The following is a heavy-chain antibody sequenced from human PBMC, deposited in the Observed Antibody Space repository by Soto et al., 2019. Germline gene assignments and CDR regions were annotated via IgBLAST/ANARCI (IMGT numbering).Heavy chain of an antibody. CDR3: ARDNNWSYDS. CDR2: VKPDGSRT. Sequence: GGSLRLPCAASGFTFSSYWMHWVRQAPGEGLVWVSYVKPDGSRTKDADSVKGRFTISRDNARNTLYLRMNSLRAEDTAVYYCARDNNWSYDSWGRGTLVTVSS. D-gene: IGHD1-1*01. J-gene: IGHJ4*02. V-gene: IGHV3-74*03. CDR1: GFTFSSYW.